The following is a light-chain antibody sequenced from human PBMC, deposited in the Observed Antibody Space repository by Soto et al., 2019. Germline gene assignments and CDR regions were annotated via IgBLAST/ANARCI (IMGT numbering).Light chain of an antibody. V-gene: IGKV1-27*01. J-gene: IGKJ4*01. CDR3: QKYNSAPS. CDR1: QGITNF. CDR2: EAS. Sequence: IQMTQSPSSLSASVGDRVTITCRASQGITNFLAWYQQKPGKVPKLLIYEASTLQSGVPSRFSGSGSGTDFTLTISSLQPEDVPTYYCQKYNSAPSFAGGTKVEIK.